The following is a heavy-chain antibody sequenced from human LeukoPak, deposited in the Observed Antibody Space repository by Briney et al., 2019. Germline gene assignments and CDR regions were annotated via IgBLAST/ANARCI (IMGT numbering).Heavy chain of an antibody. CDR3: AKRQEWFGEFSPDY. CDR1: GFTFSSYG. D-gene: IGHD3-10*01. Sequence: GGSLRLACAASGFTFSSYGMHWVRQAPGKGLEWVAVISYDGSNKYYADSVKGRFTISRDNSKNTLYLQMNSLRAEDTAVYYCAKRQEWFGEFSPDYWGQGTLVTVSS. J-gene: IGHJ4*02. CDR2: ISYDGSNK. V-gene: IGHV3-30*18.